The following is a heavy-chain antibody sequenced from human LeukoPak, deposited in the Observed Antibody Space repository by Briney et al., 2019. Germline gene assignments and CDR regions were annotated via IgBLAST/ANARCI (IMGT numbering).Heavy chain of an antibody. Sequence: WVXAISGSGGSTYYADSVKGRFTISRDNSKNTLYLKMNSLRAEDTAVYYCAKWNSGYDAFDIWGQGTMVTVSS. J-gene: IGHJ3*02. CDR3: AKWNSGYDAFDI. V-gene: IGHV3-23*01. D-gene: IGHD5-12*01. CDR2: ISGSGGST.